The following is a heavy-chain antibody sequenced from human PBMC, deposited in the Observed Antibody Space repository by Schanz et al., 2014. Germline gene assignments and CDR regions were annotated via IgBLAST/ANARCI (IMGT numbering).Heavy chain of an antibody. CDR3: VRDAGWPYGDYHGRDV. J-gene: IGHJ6*02. D-gene: IGHD3-10*01. V-gene: IGHV1-18*01. CDR1: GYTFNNHG. CDR2: ISVYHGHT. Sequence: QVQLVQSGGEVKKPGASATVSCKASGYTFNNHGISWVRQAPGQGLEWMGWISVYHGHTNYAEKVHGRVTMTTDTATSAACMQLRSLISDDATFDYCVRDAGWPYGDYHGRDVWGPGTSVTVSS.